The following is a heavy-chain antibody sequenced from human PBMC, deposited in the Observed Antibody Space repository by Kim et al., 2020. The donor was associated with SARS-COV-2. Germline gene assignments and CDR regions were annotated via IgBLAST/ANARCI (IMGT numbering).Heavy chain of an antibody. CDR3: ARGPRIAVAGSISLKTYYYYYGMDV. V-gene: IGHV4-34*01. CDR1: GGSFSGYY. D-gene: IGHD6-19*01. CDR2: INHSGST. J-gene: IGHJ6*02. Sequence: SETLSLTCAVYGGSFSGYYWSWIRQPPGKGLEWIGEINHSGSTNYNPSLKSRVTISVDTSKNQFSLKLSSVTAADTAVYYCARGPRIAVAGSISLKTYYYYYGMDVWGQGTTVTVSS.